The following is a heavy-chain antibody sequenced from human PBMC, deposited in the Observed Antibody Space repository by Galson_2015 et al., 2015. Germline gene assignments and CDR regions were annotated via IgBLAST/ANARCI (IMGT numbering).Heavy chain of an antibody. CDR2: INPSGGNT. CDR3: ARDVGYVGSSWFDTFDL. CDR1: GNTFPNYY. Sequence: SVKVSCKASGNTFPNYYIHWLRQAPGQGLEWMGAINPSGGNTIYAQKFQGRVTMTRDTSTSVVYMELSSQTSEDAAVYYCARDVGYVGSSWFDTFDLWGQGTVVTVSS. J-gene: IGHJ3*01. V-gene: IGHV1-46*01. D-gene: IGHD6-13*01.